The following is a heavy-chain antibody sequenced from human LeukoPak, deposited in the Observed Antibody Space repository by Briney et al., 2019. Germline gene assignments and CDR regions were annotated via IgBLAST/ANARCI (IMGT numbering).Heavy chain of an antibody. J-gene: IGHJ4*02. CDR2: ISDSDGST. CDR3: AKATYYDYIWGSYRYTGGDY. D-gene: IGHD3-16*02. V-gene: IGHV3-23*01. Sequence: GGSLRLSCVASGFTFNNYAMIWVRQAPGKGVEWVSAISDSDGSTKYADSVKGRFTISTDKSKNTLYLQMNSLRAEDTAVYYCAKATYYDYIWGSYRYTGGDYWGQGTLVTVSS. CDR1: GFTFNNYA.